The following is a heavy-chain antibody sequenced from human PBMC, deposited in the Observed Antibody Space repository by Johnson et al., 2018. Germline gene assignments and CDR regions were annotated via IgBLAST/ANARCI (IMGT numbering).Heavy chain of an antibody. J-gene: IGHJ6*02. V-gene: IGHV3-21*01. CDR2: IRSSSTYI. CDR3: ARGNYGLDV. Sequence: EVQLVESGGGLVKPGGSLRLSCAASGFTFSDYNMYWVRQAPGKGLEWVSLIRSSSTYIYYADAWKGRFTIYRDNANNLLYLQMNSLIDKDTAVYYFARGNYGLDVWGRGTTVTVSS. CDR1: GFTFSDYN.